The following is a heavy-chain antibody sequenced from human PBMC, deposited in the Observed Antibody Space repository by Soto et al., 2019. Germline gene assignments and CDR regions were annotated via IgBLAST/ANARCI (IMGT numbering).Heavy chain of an antibody. V-gene: IGHV4-39*01. CDR3: ARHPVYATGWQIDY. Sequence: LETLSLTCTVSSGSISSSSYYWGWIRQPPGKGLEWIGRIYNSGRTYYNASLKSRVSISIDTSKNQFSLKLTSVTAADTAVYYCARHPVYATGWQIDYWGQGALVTVSS. J-gene: IGHJ4*02. CDR1: SGSISSSSYY. D-gene: IGHD2-2*01. CDR2: IYNSGRT.